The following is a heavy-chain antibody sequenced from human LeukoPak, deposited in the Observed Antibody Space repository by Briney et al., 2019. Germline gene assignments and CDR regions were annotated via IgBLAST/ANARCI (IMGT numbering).Heavy chain of an antibody. Sequence: PGRSLRLSCAASGFTFSSYGMHWVRQAPGKGLEWVAVIWYDGSNKYYADSVKGRFTVSRDNSKNTLYLQMNSLRAEDTAVYYCARDIAEGDIVLWYFQHWGQGTLVTVSS. V-gene: IGHV3-33*01. CDR1: GFTFSSYG. D-gene: IGHD3-16*01. CDR2: IWYDGSNK. J-gene: IGHJ1*01. CDR3: ARDIAEGDIVLWYFQH.